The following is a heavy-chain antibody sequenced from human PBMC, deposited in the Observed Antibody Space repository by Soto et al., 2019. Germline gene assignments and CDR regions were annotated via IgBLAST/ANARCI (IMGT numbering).Heavy chain of an antibody. CDR2: IHFDGSA. J-gene: IGHJ1*01. Sequence: EVQLVQSGRGLVQPGGSLRLSCVASGFTIYKNDMIWVRQAPGKGLEWVAHIHFDGSAYYADSVKGRFTSSKDNSQNTLYFQMNSLRSEDTAVYYCAAYGPNSGDGYWGQGTLVTVSS. CDR1: GFTIYKND. CDR3: AAYGPNSGDGY. D-gene: IGHD4-17*01. V-gene: IGHV3-66*01.